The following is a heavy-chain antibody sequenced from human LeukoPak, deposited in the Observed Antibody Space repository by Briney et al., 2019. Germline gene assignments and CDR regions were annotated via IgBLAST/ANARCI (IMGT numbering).Heavy chain of an antibody. CDR2: INHSGST. D-gene: IGHD2-2*01. J-gene: IGHJ5*02. V-gene: IGHV4-61*09. CDR3: ARNNQPKIVVVPAAGRGWFDP. CDR1: GGSISSGSYY. Sequence: SQTLSLTCTVSGGSISSGSYYWTWIRQPAGKGLEWIGEINHSGSTDYNPSLKSRVTISVDTSKNQFSLKLSSVTAADTAVYYCARNNQPKIVVVPAAGRGWFDPWGQGTLVTVSS.